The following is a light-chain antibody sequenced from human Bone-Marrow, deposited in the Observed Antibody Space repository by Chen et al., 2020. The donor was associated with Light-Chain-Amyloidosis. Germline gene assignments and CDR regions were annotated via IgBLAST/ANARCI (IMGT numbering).Light chain of an antibody. V-gene: IGLV3-25*03. CDR2: RDT. CDR1: DLPTKY. J-gene: IGLJ2*01. Sequence: SYELTQPPSVSVSPGQTARITCSGDDLPTKYVYWYQQKPGQAPVLGIHRDTERPSGISERFSGSRSGTTATLTISGVQAEDEADYHCQSADSSGTYEVIFGGGTKLTVL. CDR3: QSADSSGTYEVI.